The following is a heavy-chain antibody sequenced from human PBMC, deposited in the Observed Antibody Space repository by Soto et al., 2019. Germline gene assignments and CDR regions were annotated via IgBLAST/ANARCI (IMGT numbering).Heavy chain of an antibody. J-gene: IGHJ4*02. CDR3: ALPKNTLGWYNF. CDR2: INPNGGST. D-gene: IGHD6-19*01. Sequence: QVQVVQSGAEVKKPGASMKVSCKTSGYTFINYHVHWVRQAPGQGLEWMGAINPNGGSTTYAQHLQGRITMTSDASTSTVYMDLSSLRSDDTAVYYCALPKNTLGWYNFWGQGSLVTVS. CDR1: GYTFINYH. V-gene: IGHV1-46*01.